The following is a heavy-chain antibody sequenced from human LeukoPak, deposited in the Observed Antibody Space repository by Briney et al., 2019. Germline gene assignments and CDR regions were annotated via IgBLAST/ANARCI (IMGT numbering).Heavy chain of an antibody. CDR2: INWNGVST. Sequence: GGSLRLSCAASGFTYDDYGMSWVRQAPGKGLEWVSGINWNGVSTGYADAVKGRFTISRDNAKNSLYLQMNSLRAEDTALYYCARVGYYYESSGYSGAFDIWGQGTMVTVSS. CDR3: ARVGYYYESSGYSGAFDI. D-gene: IGHD3-22*01. V-gene: IGHV3-20*04. J-gene: IGHJ3*02. CDR1: GFTYDDYG.